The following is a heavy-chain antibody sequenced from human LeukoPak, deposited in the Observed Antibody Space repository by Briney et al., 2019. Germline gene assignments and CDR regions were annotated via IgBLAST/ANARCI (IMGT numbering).Heavy chain of an antibody. Sequence: NPSETLSLTCTVSGGSISSYYWSWIRQPPGKGLEWVGYIYYSGSTNYNPSLKSRVTISVDTSKNQFSLKLSSVTAADTAVYYCARDHGVTIFGVNNYFDYWGQGTLVTVSS. J-gene: IGHJ4*02. CDR2: IYYSGST. CDR3: ARDHGVTIFGVNNYFDY. CDR1: GGSISSYY. V-gene: IGHV4-59*01. D-gene: IGHD3-3*01.